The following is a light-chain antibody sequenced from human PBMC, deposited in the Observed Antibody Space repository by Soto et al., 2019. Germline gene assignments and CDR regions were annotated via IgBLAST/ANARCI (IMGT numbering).Light chain of an antibody. CDR1: SSDIGDYNY. CDR3: CSYAGSYTSYV. CDR2: DVT. J-gene: IGLJ1*01. Sequence: QSVLTQPRSVSGSPGQSVTISCTGTSSDIGDYNYVSWYQQHPGKAPKLVIYDVTKRPSGVPDRFSGSKSGNTASLTISGLQAADEADYYCCSYAGSYTSYVFGNGTKVTVL. V-gene: IGLV2-11*01.